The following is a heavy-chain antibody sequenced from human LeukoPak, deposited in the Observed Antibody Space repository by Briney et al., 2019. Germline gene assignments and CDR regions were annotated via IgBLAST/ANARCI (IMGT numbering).Heavy chain of an antibody. D-gene: IGHD6-19*01. V-gene: IGHV3-53*01. Sequence: PGGSLRLSCAASGFTVSSNYMSWVRQAPGKGLEWVSVIYSGGSTYYADSVKGRFTISRDNAKNSLYLQMNSLRAEDTAVYYCARDLAGKGDYWGQGTLVTVSS. CDR3: ARDLAGKGDY. CDR2: IYSGGST. CDR1: GFTVSSNY. J-gene: IGHJ4*02.